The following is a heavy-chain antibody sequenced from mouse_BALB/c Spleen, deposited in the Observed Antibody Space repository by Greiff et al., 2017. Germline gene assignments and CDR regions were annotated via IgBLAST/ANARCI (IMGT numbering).Heavy chain of an antibody. CDR1: GFTFSSFG. CDR3: ARNYYGSSQAWFAY. Sequence: EVKLVESGGGLVQPGGSRKLSCAASGFTFSSFGMHWVRQAPEKGLEWVAYISSGSSTIYYADTVKGRFTISRDNPKNTLFLQMTSLRSEDTAMYYCARNYYGSSQAWFAYWGQGTLVTVSA. D-gene: IGHD1-1*01. CDR2: ISSGSSTI. V-gene: IGHV5-17*02. J-gene: IGHJ3*01.